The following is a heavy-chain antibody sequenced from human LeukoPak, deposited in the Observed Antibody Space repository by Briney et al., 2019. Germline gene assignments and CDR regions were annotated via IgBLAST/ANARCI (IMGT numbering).Heavy chain of an antibody. V-gene: IGHV3-21*01. CDR2: ISSSSSYI. J-gene: IGHJ4*02. CDR1: GFTFSSYS. D-gene: IGHD3-3*01. CDR3: AGQITIFGVVIPYFDY. Sequence: GSLRLSCAASGFTFSSYSMNWVRQAPGKGLEWVSSISSSSSYIYYADSVKGRFTISRDNAKNSLYLQMNSLRAEDTAVYYCAGQITIFGVVIPYFDYWGQGTLVTVSS.